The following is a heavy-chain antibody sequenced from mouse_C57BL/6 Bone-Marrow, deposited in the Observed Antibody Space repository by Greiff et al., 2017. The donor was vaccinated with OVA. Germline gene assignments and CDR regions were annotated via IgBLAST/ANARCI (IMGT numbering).Heavy chain of an antibody. Sequence: EVQLVESGPVLVKPGASVKMSCKASGYTFTDYYMNWVKQSHGKSLEWIGVINPYNGGTSYNQKFKGKATLTVDKSSSTAYMELNSLTSEDSAVYYCARGSYYSNYGFAYWGQGTLVTVSA. CDR1: GYTFTDYY. CDR2: INPYNGGT. V-gene: IGHV1-19*01. J-gene: IGHJ3*01. CDR3: ARGSYYSNYGFAY. D-gene: IGHD2-5*01.